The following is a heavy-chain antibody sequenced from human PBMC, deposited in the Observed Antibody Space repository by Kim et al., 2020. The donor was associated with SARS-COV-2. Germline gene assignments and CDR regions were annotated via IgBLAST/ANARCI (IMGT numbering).Heavy chain of an antibody. Sequence: SETLSLTCAVYGGSFSGYYWSWIRQPPGKGLEWIGEINHSGSTNYNPSLKSRVTISVDTSKNQFSLKLSSVTAADTAVYYCASRVRSLWWLQGYYWGQGTLVTVSS. V-gene: IGHV4-34*01. CDR1: GGSFSGYY. J-gene: IGHJ4*02. CDR3: ASRVRSLWWLQGYY. D-gene: IGHD5-12*01. CDR2: INHSGST.